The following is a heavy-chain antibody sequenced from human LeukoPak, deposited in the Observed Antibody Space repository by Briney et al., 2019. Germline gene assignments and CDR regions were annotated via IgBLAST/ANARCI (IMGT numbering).Heavy chain of an antibody. CDR2: ISHNGNVK. Sequence: GGSLRLSCAASGFTFSSYWMNWARQAPGKGLEWVSSISHNGNVKYYVDSVKGRFTISRDNAENSLYLQMSNLRAEDTAVYLCARGGGLDVWGQGDTVPVSS. CDR1: GFTFSSYW. D-gene: IGHD3-16*01. CDR3: ARGGGLDV. J-gene: IGHJ6*02. V-gene: IGHV3-7*03.